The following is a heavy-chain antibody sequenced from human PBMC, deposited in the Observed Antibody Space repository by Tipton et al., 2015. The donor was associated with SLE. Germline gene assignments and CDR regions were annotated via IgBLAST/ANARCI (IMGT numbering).Heavy chain of an antibody. CDR1: GYTFTSYG. Sequence: QSGPEVKKPGASVKVSCKASGYTFTSYGISWVRQAPGQGLEWMGWISAYNGNTNYAQKLQGRVTMTTDTSTRTALMELRSLRSDDSAVYGCARDGYCSGGSGSPGWFDPWGQGSVVTVST. J-gene: IGHJ5*02. CDR3: ARDGYCSGGSGSPGWFDP. D-gene: IGHD2-15*01. V-gene: IGHV1-18*01. CDR2: ISAYNGNT.